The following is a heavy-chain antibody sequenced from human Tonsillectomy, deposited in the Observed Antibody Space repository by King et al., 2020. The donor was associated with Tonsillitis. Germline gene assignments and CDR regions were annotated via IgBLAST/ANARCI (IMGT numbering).Heavy chain of an antibody. J-gene: IGHJ5*02. V-gene: IGHV3-30*03. CDR1: GFTFSRYD. CDR2: ISYDGTYK. Sequence: VQLVESGGGVVQPGRSLRLPCAASGFTFSRYDMHWVRQAPGKGLEWVAVISYDGTYKYYADSVKGRFTIYRDDSKNTLYLQMNSLRAEDTAVYYCAGEVRGSNWFDPWGQGTLVTVSS. D-gene: IGHD1-1*01. CDR3: AGEVRGSNWFDP.